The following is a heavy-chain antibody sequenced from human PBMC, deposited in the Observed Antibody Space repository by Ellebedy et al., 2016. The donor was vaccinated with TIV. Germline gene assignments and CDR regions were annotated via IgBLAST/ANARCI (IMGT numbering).Heavy chain of an antibody. CDR2: ISSSTTYI. J-gene: IGHJ6*02. V-gene: IGHV3-21*01. CDR1: GFIFSNYG. D-gene: IGHD2-15*01. Sequence: GESLKISCAASGFIFSNYGMNWVRQAPGKGLDWVSSISSSTTYIYYADSVKGRFTISRDNAQNSLYLQMNSLRDEDTAVYYCARCCSSGSCYYFYGMDVWGQGTTVTVSS. CDR3: ARCCSSGSCYYFYGMDV.